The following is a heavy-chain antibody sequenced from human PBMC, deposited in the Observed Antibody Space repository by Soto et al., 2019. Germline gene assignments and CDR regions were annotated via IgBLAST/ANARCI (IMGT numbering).Heavy chain of an antibody. CDR3: ARDNNNIVVVRAARSVDYYYYYMDV. CDR1: GFTFSSYS. J-gene: IGHJ6*03. D-gene: IGHD2-2*01. Sequence: EVQLVESGGGLVQPGGSLRLSCAASGFTFSSYSMNWVRQAPGKGLERVSYISSSSSTIYYAHSVKGRFTISRDNDKNTLYLQMNWLRAEDTAVYYCARDNNNIVVVRAARSVDYYYYYMDVWGKGTTVTVSS. CDR2: ISSSSSTI. V-gene: IGHV3-48*01.